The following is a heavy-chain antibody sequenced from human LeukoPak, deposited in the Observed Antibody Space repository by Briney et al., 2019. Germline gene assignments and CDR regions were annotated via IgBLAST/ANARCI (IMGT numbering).Heavy chain of an antibody. D-gene: IGHD3-10*01. CDR2: IIPIFGTA. Sequence: ASVKVSCKASGGTFSSYAISWVRQAPGQGLEWMGGIIPIFGTANYAQKFQGRVTITADESTSTAYMELSSLRSEDTAVYYCAAGLAGIWFGEYDFDYWGQGTLVTVSS. CDR3: AAGLAGIWFGEYDFDY. V-gene: IGHV1-69*13. J-gene: IGHJ4*02. CDR1: GGTFSSYA.